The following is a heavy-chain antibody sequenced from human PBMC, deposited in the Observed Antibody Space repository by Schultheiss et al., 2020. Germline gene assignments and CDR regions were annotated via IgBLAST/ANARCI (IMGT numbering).Heavy chain of an antibody. J-gene: IGHJ4*02. CDR2: INSDGSST. V-gene: IGHV3-74*01. CDR3: ARGTYYYDSSGYYLPYYFDY. CDR1: GFTFSSYW. D-gene: IGHD3-22*01. Sequence: GASLKISCAASGFTFSSYWMHWVRQAPGKGLVWVSRINSDGSSTSYADSVKGRFTISRDNAKNTLYLQMNSLRAEDTAVYYCARGTYYYDSSGYYLPYYFDYWGQGTLVTVSS.